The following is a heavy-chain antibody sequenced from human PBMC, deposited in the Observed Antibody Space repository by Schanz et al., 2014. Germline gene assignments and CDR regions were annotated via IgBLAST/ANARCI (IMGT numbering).Heavy chain of an antibody. V-gene: IGHV3-23*01. CDR2: ISASGGST. J-gene: IGHJ4*02. CDR1: GFTFSSYA. CDR3: ASPSGYSDYGTYFDF. D-gene: IGHD5-12*01. Sequence: EGQLLESGGGLIQPGGSLRLSCAASGFTFSSYAMSWVRQAPGKGLEWVSTISASGGSTYYADSVKGRFTISRDNSRNTLYLQMNSLRTDDTAVYYCASPSGYSDYGTYFDFWGQGTLVTVSS.